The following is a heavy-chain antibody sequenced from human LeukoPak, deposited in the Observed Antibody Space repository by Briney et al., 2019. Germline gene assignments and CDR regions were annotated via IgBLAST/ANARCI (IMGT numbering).Heavy chain of an antibody. D-gene: IGHD6-19*01. CDR2: ISSSSSYI. CDR1: GFTFSSYS. V-gene: IGHV3-21*01. Sequence: GGSLRLSCAASGFTFSSYSMNWVRQAPGKGLGWVSSISSSSSYIYYADSVKGRFTISRDDAKNSLYLQMNSLRAEDTAVYYCARGLKAVAGRKYYFDYWGQGTLVTVSS. CDR3: ARGLKAVAGRKYYFDY. J-gene: IGHJ4*02.